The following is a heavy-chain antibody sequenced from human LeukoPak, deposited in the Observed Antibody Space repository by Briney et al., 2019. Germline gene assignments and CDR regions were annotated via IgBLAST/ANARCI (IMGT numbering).Heavy chain of an antibody. CDR1: GFTFSNAW. V-gene: IGHV3-15*01. Sequence: NTGGSLRLSCAGSGFTFSNAWMNWVRQPPGKGLEWVGRIKSKPDGETIDYAAPVKGRLTISRDDSKNTVYLQMNTLQTADTAAYYCATGRYFDYWGQGTLLTVSS. J-gene: IGHJ4*02. CDR3: ATGRYFDY. CDR2: IKSKPDGETI.